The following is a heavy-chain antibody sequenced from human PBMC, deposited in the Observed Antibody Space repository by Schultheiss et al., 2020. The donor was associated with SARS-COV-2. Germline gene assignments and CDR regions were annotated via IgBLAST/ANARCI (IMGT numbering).Heavy chain of an antibody. CDR2: IWYDGSNK. J-gene: IGHJ6*02. V-gene: IGHV3-33*08. CDR3: AGAITMVRGVITELQGYYYGMDV. D-gene: IGHD3-10*01. CDR1: GFTFSSYG. Sequence: GGSLRLSCAASGFTFSSYGMHWVRQAPGKGLEWVAVIWYDGSNKYYADSVKGRFTISRDNSKNTLYLQMNSLRAEDTAVYYCAGAITMVRGVITELQGYYYGMDVWGQGTTVTVSS.